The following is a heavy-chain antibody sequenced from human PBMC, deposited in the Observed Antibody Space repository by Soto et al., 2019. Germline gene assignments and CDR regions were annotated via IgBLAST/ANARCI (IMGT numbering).Heavy chain of an antibody. CDR2: INPNSGGT. CDR1: GYSFTAYC. J-gene: IGHJ4*01. V-gene: IGHV1-2*02. D-gene: IGHD1-26*01. Sequence: GASVKVSCKASGYSFTAYCVHWVRQAPGQGLEWMGWINPNSGGTNYAQRFQGRVAMTTDTSTNTAYMELNSLKSDDTALYFCARSSGTYSDFDYWGQGXQVTVSS. CDR3: ARSSGTYSDFDY.